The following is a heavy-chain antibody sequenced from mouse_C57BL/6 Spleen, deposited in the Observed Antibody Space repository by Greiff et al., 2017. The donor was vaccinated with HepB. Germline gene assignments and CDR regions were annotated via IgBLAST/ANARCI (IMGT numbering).Heavy chain of an antibody. J-gene: IGHJ2*01. CDR2: IYPRSGNT. CDR3: ARWDITTVADY. CDR1: GYTFTSYG. V-gene: IGHV1-81*01. D-gene: IGHD1-1*01. Sequence: VQRVESGAELARPGASVKLSCKASGYTFTSYGISWVKQRTGQGLEWIGEIYPRSGNTYYNEKFKGKATLTADKSSSTAYMELRSLTSEDSAVYFCARWDITTVADYWGQGTTLTVSS.